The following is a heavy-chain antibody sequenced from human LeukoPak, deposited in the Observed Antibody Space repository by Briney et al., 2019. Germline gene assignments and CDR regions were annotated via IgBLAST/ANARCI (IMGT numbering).Heavy chain of an antibody. J-gene: IGHJ4*02. V-gene: IGHV3-66*02. CDR2: IYSDGRT. Sequence: GGSLRLSCSDSGFTVSVNYMGWVRQSPGKGLEWVTGIYSDGRTFYGDPVKGRFTVSRDNPKNTRYLQRDSLRVEDTAVYYGGRARGDWNFFFEYWVQGTLVTGSS. D-gene: IGHD1-7*01. CDR1: GFTVSVNY. CDR3: GRARGDWNFFFEY.